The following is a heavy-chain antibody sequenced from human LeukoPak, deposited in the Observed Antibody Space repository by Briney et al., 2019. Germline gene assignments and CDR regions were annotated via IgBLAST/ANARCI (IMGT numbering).Heavy chain of an antibody. CDR1: GFTFSSYG. J-gene: IGHJ4*02. D-gene: IGHD1-26*01. CDR2: IRYDGSNK. Sequence: GGSLRLSCAASGFTFSSYGMHWVRQAPGKGLEWVAFIRYDGSNKYYADSVKGRFTISRDNSKNTLYLQMNSPRAEDTAVYYCARDLKWELLRLDYWGQGTLVTVSS. V-gene: IGHV3-30*02. CDR3: ARDLKWELLRLDY.